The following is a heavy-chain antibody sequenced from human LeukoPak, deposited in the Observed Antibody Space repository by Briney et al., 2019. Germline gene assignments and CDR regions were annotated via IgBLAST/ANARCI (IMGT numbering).Heavy chain of an antibody. Sequence: GGSLRLSCAASGFTFSSYGMHWVRQAPGKGLEWVAVISYDGSNKYYSDSVKGRFTISRDNSKNTLYLQMNSLRAEDTAVYYCATVYCYGSAYYYYYHMDLWYRGISVVVSS. V-gene: IGHV3-30*03. CDR1: GFTFSSYG. CDR2: ISYDGSNK. D-gene: IGHD3-10*01. J-gene: IGHJ6*03. CDR3: ATVYCYGSAYYYYYHMDL.